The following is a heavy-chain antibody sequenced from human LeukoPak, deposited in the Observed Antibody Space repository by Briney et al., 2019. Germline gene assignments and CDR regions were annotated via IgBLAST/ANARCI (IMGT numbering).Heavy chain of an antibody. CDR3: ARDLGYKDYVSAFDI. CDR2: INWIGGST. V-gene: IGHV3-20*04. J-gene: IGHJ3*02. Sequence: GGSLRLSCAASEFIFDDYGMTWVRQTPGKGLEWVSGINWIGGSTGYADSVKGRFTISRDNAKNSLYLHMNSLRAEDTALYFCARDLGYKDYVSAFDIWGQGTMVTVSS. CDR1: EFIFDDYG. D-gene: IGHD5-24*01.